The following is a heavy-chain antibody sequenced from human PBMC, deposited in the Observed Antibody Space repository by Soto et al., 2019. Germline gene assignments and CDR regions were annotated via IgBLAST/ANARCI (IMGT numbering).Heavy chain of an antibody. Sequence: QVQLVQSAAEVKKPGSSVKISCKASGDTFINYSFSWMRQAPGQGLEWMGGIVPMSGGPNSAEKFHDRLTITADQSTGTVTMQLSRLTSDDTAAYYCARVGIRLIPADLGGGYHFEGLDVWGQGTNVTVS. CDR2: IVPMSGGP. CDR3: ARVGIRLIPADLGGGYHFEGLDV. D-gene: IGHD2-2*01. CDR1: GDTFINYS. V-gene: IGHV1-69*01. J-gene: IGHJ6*02.